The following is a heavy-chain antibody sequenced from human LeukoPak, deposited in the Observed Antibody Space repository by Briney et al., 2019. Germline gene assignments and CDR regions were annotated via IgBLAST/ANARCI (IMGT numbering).Heavy chain of an antibody. CDR3: ARTYYDFWSGHRYHFDY. CDR1: GGSISSSSYY. CDR2: IYYSGST. J-gene: IGHJ4*02. V-gene: IGHV4-39*07. D-gene: IGHD3-3*01. Sequence: KSSETLSLTCTVSGGSISSSSYYWVWIRQPPGKGLEWIGSIYYSGSTYYNPSLKSRVTISVDTSKNQFSLKLSSVTAADTAVYYCARTYYDFWSGHRYHFDYWGQGTLVTVSS.